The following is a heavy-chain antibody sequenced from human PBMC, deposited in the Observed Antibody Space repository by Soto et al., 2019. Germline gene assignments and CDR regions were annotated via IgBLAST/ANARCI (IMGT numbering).Heavy chain of an antibody. Sequence: SVKVSCKASGGTFSSYAISWVRQAPGQGLEWMGGIIPIFGTANYAQKFQGRVTITADESTSTAYMELSSLRSEDTAVYYCAGPSQWNYGDYNFDYWGQGTLVTVSS. CDR3: AGPSQWNYGDYNFDY. CDR1: GGTFSSYA. CDR2: IIPIFGTA. D-gene: IGHD4-17*01. V-gene: IGHV1-69*13. J-gene: IGHJ4*02.